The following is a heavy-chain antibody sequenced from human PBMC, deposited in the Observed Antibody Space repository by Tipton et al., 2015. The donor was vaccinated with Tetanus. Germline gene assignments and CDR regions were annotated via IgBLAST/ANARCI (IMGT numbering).Heavy chain of an antibody. J-gene: IGHJ4*02. CDR1: GALLTTGGYY. CDR3: ARGVTDGYNRRFDY. V-gene: IGHV4-61*09. Sequence: TLSLTCNVTGALLTTGGYYWSWIRQPAGKGLEWIGHISNGNTDYTPSLKSRVTLSVDTSKNQFSLKLRSVTAADTAVYYCARGVTDGYNRRFDYWGQGTLVAVSP. D-gene: IGHD5-24*01. CDR2: ISNGNT.